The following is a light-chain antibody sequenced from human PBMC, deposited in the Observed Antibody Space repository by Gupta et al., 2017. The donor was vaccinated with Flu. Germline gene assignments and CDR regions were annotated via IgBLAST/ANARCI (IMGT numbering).Light chain of an antibody. CDR2: DVR. J-gene: IGLJ2*01. Sequence: QSALTQPASVSGSPGQSITISCSGTTSDVGGYNSVSWYQQRPGTAPQLMIYDVRNRPSGISNRFSGSKSGNTASLTISGVQAEDEADYYCSSYTSGSTLVVAFGGGTKLTVL. CDR3: SSYTSGSTLVVA. V-gene: IGLV2-14*01. CDR1: TSDVGGYNS.